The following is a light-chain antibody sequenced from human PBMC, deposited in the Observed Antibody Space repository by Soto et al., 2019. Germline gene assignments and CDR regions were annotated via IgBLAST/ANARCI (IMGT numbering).Light chain of an antibody. CDR3: QQYYNLFLT. CDR2: DAS. CDR1: QKVVNSY. J-gene: IGKJ4*01. Sequence: VLPPSPWPLSXSPXXXXTXXXRGRQKVVNSYLAWYQQKPGQAPRLLIYDASNRATGIPARFSGSGSGTDFTLTISCLEPEDFAVYYCQQYYNLFLTFGGGTIVEIK. V-gene: IGKV3-20*01.